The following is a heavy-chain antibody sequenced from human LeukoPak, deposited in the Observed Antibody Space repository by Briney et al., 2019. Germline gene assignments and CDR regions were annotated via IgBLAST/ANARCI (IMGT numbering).Heavy chain of an antibody. CDR1: GFSLRTPGAG. CDR3: AHTPEGSYFDY. V-gene: IGHV2-5*02. Sequence: ASGPTLSHPPPPLTLTYTFSGFSLRTPGAGVGWIRQPPGKALEWLALIFWDNDLRYSPSLKSRLTITKDTSKNQVVLTMTNMDPVDTATYYCAHTPEGSYFDYWGQGTLVTVSS. J-gene: IGHJ4*02. D-gene: IGHD3-10*01. CDR2: IFWDNDL.